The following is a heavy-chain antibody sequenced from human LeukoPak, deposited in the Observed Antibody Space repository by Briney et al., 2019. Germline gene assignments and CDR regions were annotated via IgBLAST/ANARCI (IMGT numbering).Heavy chain of an antibody. V-gene: IGHV1-8*01. Sequence: ASVKVSCKASGYTFTSYVINWVRQATGQGLEWMGWMNPNSGNTGYAQKFQGRVTMTRNTSISTAYMELSSLRAEDTAVYYCARGRTAPSNWFDPWGQGTLVTVSS. J-gene: IGHJ5*02. CDR2: MNPNSGNT. CDR1: GYTFTSYV. CDR3: ARGRTAPSNWFDP.